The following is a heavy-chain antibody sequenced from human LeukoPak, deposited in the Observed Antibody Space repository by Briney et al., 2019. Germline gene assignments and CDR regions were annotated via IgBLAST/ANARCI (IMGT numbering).Heavy chain of an antibody. CDR2: IYYSGST. V-gene: IGHV4-59*01. Sequence: PSETLSLTCTVSGGSISSYYWSWIRQPPGKGLEWTGYIYYSGSTNYNPSLKSRVTISVDTSKNQFSLKLSSVTAADTAVYYCARGRNYYMDVWGKGTTVTISS. CDR1: GGSISSYY. J-gene: IGHJ6*03. CDR3: ARGRNYYMDV.